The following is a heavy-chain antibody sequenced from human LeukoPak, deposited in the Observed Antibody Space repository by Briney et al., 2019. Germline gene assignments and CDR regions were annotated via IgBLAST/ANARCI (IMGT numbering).Heavy chain of an antibody. CDR1: GFTFNNYS. D-gene: IGHD1-26*01. V-gene: IGHV3-48*02. Sequence: GGSLRLSCAASGFTFNNYSMNWVRQAPGKGLEWVSYISTRSRTIYYADSVKGRFTISRDNAKNPLYLQMNSLRDEDTAVYYCARDLSSGSYSFDYWGQGTLVTVSS. CDR2: ISTRSRTI. J-gene: IGHJ4*02. CDR3: ARDLSSGSYSFDY.